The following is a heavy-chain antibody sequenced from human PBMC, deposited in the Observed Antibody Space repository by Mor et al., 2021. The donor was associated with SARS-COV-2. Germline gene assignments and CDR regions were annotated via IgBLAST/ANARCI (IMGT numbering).Heavy chain of an antibody. D-gene: IGHD3-22*01. Sequence: QGQVTISADNSISTAYLQWSSLKASDTAMYYCARGGYYYYFDYWGQGTLVTVSS. V-gene: IGHV5-51*01. J-gene: IGHJ4*02. CDR3: ARGGYYYYFDY.